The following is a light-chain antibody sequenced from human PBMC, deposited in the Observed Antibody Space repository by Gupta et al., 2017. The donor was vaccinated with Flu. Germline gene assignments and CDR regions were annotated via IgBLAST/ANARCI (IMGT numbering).Light chain of an antibody. Sequence: SYELTKPPSVSVSPGQPASITCSGDKLGDKYACWYQQKPGQSPVLVIYQDSKRPSGIPERFSGSNSGNTATLTISGTQAMDEADYYCQAWDSSLWVFGGGTKLTVL. V-gene: IGLV3-1*01. CDR1: KLGDKY. CDR2: QDS. J-gene: IGLJ3*02. CDR3: QAWDSSLWV.